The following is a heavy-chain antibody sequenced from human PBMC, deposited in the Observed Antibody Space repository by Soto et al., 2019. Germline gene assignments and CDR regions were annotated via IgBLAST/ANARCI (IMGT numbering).Heavy chain of an antibody. CDR2: ISSSSSYI. CDR3: ARWSALEGDIVVVPAAHDGSTYYYYGMDV. Sequence: GGSLRLSCAASGFTFSSYSMNWVRQAPGKGLEWVSSISSSSSYIYYADSVKGRFTISRDNAKNSLYLQMNSLRAEDTAVYYCARWSALEGDIVVVPAAHDGSTYYYYGMDVWGQGTTVTVSS. V-gene: IGHV3-21*01. J-gene: IGHJ6*02. CDR1: GFTFSSYS. D-gene: IGHD2-2*01.